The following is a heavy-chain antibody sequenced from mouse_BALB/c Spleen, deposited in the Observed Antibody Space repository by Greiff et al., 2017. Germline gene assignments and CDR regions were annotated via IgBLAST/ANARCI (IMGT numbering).Heavy chain of an antibody. CDR3: TRRSPYYRYDDAMDY. D-gene: IGHD2-14*01. J-gene: IGHJ4*01. CDR1: GYSFTSYW. CDR2: IYPGNSDT. Sequence: EVQRVESGTVLARPGASVKMSCKASGYSFTSYWMHWVKQRPGQGLEWIGAIYPGNSDTSYNQKFKGKAKLTAVTSASTAYMELSSLTNEDSAVYYCTRRSPYYRYDDAMDYWGQGTSVTVSA. V-gene: IGHV1-5*01.